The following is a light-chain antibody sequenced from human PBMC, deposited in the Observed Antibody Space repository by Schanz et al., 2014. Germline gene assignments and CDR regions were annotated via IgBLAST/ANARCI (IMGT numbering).Light chain of an antibody. J-gene: IGLJ3*02. V-gene: IGLV2-23*01. CDR1: SSDVGSYDL. CDR3: CSYTGSNTLV. CDR2: EAY. Sequence: QSVLTQPASVSGSPGQSITISCTGTSSDVGSYDLVSWYQQHPGKAPKLMIYEAYKRPSGVSIRFSGSKSGNTASLTISGLQAEDEADYYCCSYTGSNTLVFGGGTKLTVL.